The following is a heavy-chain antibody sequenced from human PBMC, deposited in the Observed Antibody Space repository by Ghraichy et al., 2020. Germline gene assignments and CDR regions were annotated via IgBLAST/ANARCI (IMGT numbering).Heavy chain of an antibody. V-gene: IGHV3-53*01. Sequence: GGSLRLSGIGSGLIFTTDSMSWVVHAPRQGLEWVSVIYSGGSTYYADSVKGRFTISRDNSKNTLYLQMNSLRAEDTAVYYCAREWELLNHAFDIWGHGTIV. D-gene: IGHD1-26*01. J-gene: IGHJ3*02. CDR3: AREWELLNHAFDI. CDR1: GLIFTTDS. CDR2: IYSGGST.